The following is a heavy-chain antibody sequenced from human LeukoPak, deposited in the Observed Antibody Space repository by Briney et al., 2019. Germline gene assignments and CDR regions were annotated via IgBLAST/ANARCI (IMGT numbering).Heavy chain of an antibody. Sequence: GGSLRLSCAASGFTFSSYSMNWVRQAPGKGLEWVSSISSSSSYIYYADSVKGRFTISRDNAKNSLYLQMNSLRVEDTAVYYCARGDSNGFFLFDYWGQGTLVTVSS. CDR3: ARGDSNGFFLFDY. CDR2: ISSSSSYI. CDR1: GFTFSSYS. V-gene: IGHV3-21*01. D-gene: IGHD3-22*01. J-gene: IGHJ4*02.